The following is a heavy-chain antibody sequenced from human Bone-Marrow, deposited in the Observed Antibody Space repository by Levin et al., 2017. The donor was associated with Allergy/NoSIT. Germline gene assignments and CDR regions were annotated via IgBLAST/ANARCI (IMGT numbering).Heavy chain of an antibody. V-gene: IGHV4-59*01. CDR3: ARNYDVWSGYSFGAFDI. CDR2: ISYSGST. CDR1: GGSISSYY. D-gene: IGHD3-3*01. J-gene: IGHJ3*02. Sequence: SETLSLTCTVSGGSISSYYWSWIRQPPGKGLEWIGYISYSGSTNYNPSLKSRVTISVDTSKNQFSLKLSSVTAADTAVYYCARNYDVWSGYSFGAFDIWGQGTMVTVSS.